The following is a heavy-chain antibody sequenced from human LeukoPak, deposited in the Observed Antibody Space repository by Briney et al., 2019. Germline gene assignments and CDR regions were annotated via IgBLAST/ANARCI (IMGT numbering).Heavy chain of an antibody. J-gene: IGHJ4*02. V-gene: IGHV4-34*01. CDR2: INHSGST. Sequence: PSETLSLTCAVYGGSFSGYYWSWIRQPPGKGLEWIGEINHSGSTNYSPSLKSRVTISVDTSKNQFSLKLSSVTAADTAVYYCARGHYGGNFDYWGQGTLVTVSS. CDR1: GGSFSGYY. D-gene: IGHD4-23*01. CDR3: ARGHYGGNFDY.